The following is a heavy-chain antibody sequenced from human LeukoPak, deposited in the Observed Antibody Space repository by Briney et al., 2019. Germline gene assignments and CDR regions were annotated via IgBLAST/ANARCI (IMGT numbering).Heavy chain of an antibody. CDR2: INHSGST. J-gene: IGHJ4*02. V-gene: IGHV4-34*01. D-gene: IGHD1-26*01. CDR1: GGSFSGYY. CDR3: ARAIVGATTRFDY. Sequence: SETLSLTCAVYGGSFSGYYWSWIRQPPGKGLEWIGEINHSGSTNYNPSLKSRVTISVDTSKNQFSLKLSSVTAADTAVHYCARAIVGATTRFDYWGQGTLVTVSS.